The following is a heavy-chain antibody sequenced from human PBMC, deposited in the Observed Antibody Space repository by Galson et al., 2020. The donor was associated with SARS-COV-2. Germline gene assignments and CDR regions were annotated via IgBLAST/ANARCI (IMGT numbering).Heavy chain of an antibody. J-gene: IGHJ5*02. D-gene: IGHD2-15*01. V-gene: IGHV3-73*01. CDR2: IRSKANSYAT. CDR1: GFTFSGSA. Sequence: TGGSLRLSCAASGFTFSGSAMHWVRQASGKGLEWVGRIRSKANSYATAYAASVKGRFTISRDDSKNTAYLQMNSLKTEDTAVYYCTRLRDIVVVVAASRQDWFDPWGQGTRVTVSS. CDR3: TRLRDIVVVVAASRQDWFDP.